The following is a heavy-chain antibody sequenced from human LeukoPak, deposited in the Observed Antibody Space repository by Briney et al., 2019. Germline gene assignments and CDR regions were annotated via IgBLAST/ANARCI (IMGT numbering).Heavy chain of an antibody. CDR1: GFTFSSYS. V-gene: IGHV3-48*01. D-gene: IGHD3-3*01. Sequence: GGSLRLXCAASGFTFSSYSMNWVRQAPGKGLEWVSYISSSSSTIYYADSVKGRFTISRDNAKNSLYLQMNSLRAEDTAVYYCARDPTFWSGYSYFDYWGQGTLVTVSS. CDR3: ARDPTFWSGYSYFDY. CDR2: ISSSSSTI. J-gene: IGHJ4*02.